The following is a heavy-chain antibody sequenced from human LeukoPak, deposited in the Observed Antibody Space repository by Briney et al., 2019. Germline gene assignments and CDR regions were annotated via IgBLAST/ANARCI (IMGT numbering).Heavy chain of an antibody. CDR1: GFTFSSYW. CDR3: ARGGYCSSTSCYRGNNWFDP. V-gene: IGHV3-7*01. D-gene: IGHD2-2*01. CDR2: IKQDGSEK. J-gene: IGHJ5*02. Sequence: GGSLRLSCAASGFTFSSYWMSWVRQAPGKGLEWVANIKQDGSEKYYVDSVKGRFTISRDNAKNSLYLQMNSLRAEDTAVYYCARGGYCSSTSCYRGNNWFDPWGQGTLVTVSS.